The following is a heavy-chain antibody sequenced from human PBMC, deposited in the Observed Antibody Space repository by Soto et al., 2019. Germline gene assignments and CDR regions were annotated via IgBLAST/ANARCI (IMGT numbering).Heavy chain of an antibody. J-gene: IGHJ4*02. CDR2: ISAYNGNT. D-gene: IGHD3-3*01. Sequence: QVQLVQSGAEVKKPGASVKVSCKASGYTFTSYGISWVRQAPGQGLEWMGWISAYNGNTNYAQKLQGRVTMTTDTSTSTASMELRSLRSDDTVVYYCARDTRGYDFWSGVHDYWGQGTLVTVSS. CDR1: GYTFTSYG. CDR3: ARDTRGYDFWSGVHDY. V-gene: IGHV1-18*01.